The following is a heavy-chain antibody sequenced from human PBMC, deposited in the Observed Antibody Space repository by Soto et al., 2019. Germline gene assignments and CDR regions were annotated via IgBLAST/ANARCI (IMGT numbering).Heavy chain of an antibody. V-gene: IGHV1-18*01. J-gene: IGHJ4*02. Sequence: QVHLVQSGTEVKKPGASVKVSCKASGHPFISNRLSWVRQAPGQGLEWMGWISPHNGYAKYGQRFQDRVTMTADTSTSTVYMELRSLRSDDTAVFYCARDRSGWYDFWGQGTLVTVSA. D-gene: IGHD6-19*01. CDR2: ISPHNGYA. CDR1: GHPFISNR. CDR3: ARDRSGWYDF.